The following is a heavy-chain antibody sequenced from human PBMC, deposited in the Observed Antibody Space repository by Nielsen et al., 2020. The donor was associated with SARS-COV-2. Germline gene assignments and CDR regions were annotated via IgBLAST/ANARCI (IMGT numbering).Heavy chain of an antibody. CDR2: INHSGST. J-gene: IGHJ6*02. CDR1: GGSFSGYY. V-gene: IGHV4-34*01. CDR3: ARGGYYYYGMDV. Sequence: SETLSLTCAVYGGSFSGYYWSWIRQPPGKGLEWIGEINHSGSTNYNPSLKSRVTISVDTSKNQFSLKLSSVTAADTAVYYCARGGYYYYGMDVWGQGTTVTVSS.